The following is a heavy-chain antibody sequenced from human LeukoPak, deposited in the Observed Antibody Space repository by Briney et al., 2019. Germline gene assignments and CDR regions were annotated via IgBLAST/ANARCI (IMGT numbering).Heavy chain of an antibody. CDR1: GFTFSTYS. V-gene: IGHV3-21*04. J-gene: IGHJ4*02. Sequence: GGSLRLSCAASGFTFSTYSMNWVRQAPGKGLEWVSFISSSSTYMYYADSMKGRFTISRDNSKNTLYLQKNSLRAEDTAVYYCAKDGYNDFWSGYDPWWGQGTLVTVSS. CDR2: ISSSSTYM. CDR3: AKDGYNDFWSGYDPW. D-gene: IGHD3-3*01.